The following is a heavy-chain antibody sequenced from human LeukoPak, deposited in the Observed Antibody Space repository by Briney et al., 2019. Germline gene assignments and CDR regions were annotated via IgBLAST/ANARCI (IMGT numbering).Heavy chain of an antibody. CDR3: ARDQYCRGGSCSPRENYYYGMDV. D-gene: IGHD2-15*01. V-gene: IGHV3-21*01. CDR1: EFTFRSYG. Sequence: GGSLDLSWEALEFTFRSYGLTWVRKPPGKGLEWISSISSRMNSIYYTDSVKGRFTISRNNAENSLYLQMNSLRVEDTAVYYCARDQYCRGGSCSPRENYYYGMDVWGKGTTVIVS. J-gene: IGHJ6*04. CDR2: ISSRMNSI.